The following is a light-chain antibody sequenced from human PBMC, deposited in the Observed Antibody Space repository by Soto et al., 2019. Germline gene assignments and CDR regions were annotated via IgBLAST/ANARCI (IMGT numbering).Light chain of an antibody. J-gene: IGLJ3*02. Sequence: QSVLTQPRSVSGSPGQSVTISCTGTSSDVGGYNYVSWYQQHPGKAPKLMIYDVSKWPSGVPDRFSGSKSGNTASLTISGLQAEDEADYYCCSYAGNSLWVFVGGTKLTVL. V-gene: IGLV2-11*01. CDR1: SSDVGGYNY. CDR2: DVS. CDR3: CSYAGNSLWV.